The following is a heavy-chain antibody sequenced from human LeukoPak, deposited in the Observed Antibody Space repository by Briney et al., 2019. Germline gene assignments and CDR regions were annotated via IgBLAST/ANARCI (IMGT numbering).Heavy chain of an antibody. J-gene: IGHJ4*02. CDR3: ARALNPLPGTYYFDY. V-gene: IGHV4-4*07. CDR1: GASINSHY. Sequence: SESLSLTCTVSGASINSHYWSWIRQPAGKGLEWIGRIYISGSTNYNSSLQSRVTMSVDTSKNQFSLKLTSVTAADTAVYYCARALNPLPGTYYFDYWGQGTLVTVSS. D-gene: IGHD2-15*01. CDR2: IYISGST.